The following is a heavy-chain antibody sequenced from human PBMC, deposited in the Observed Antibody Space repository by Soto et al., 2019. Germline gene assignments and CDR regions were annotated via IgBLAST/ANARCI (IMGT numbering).Heavy chain of an antibody. V-gene: IGHV4-59*01. CDR1: GGSITSSY. J-gene: IGHJ6*02. CDR3: ARGEDAFFYCGLDV. CDR2: IYDTGISGYTPST. Sequence: SETLSLTCTVSGGSITSSYWSWIRRPPGKGLEWIAYIYDTGISGYTPSTSYNPSLKSRVTMSLDTSKSQFSLKLTSVTAADTAVYYCARGEDAFFYCGLDVWGQGITVTVSS.